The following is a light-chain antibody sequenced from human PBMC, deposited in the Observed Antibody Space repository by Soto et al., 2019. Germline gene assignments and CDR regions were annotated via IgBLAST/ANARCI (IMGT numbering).Light chain of an antibody. Sequence: QSALTQPASVSGSPGQSITTSCTGTSSDVGFSNYIFWYQQHPGKAPKLIISDVSNRPSGVSNRFSGSKSANTASLTISGLQAEDEADYYCSSFTSSDTDVFGSGTKDTVL. J-gene: IGLJ1*01. CDR1: SSDVGFSNY. V-gene: IGLV2-14*03. CDR3: SSFTSSDTDV. CDR2: DVS.